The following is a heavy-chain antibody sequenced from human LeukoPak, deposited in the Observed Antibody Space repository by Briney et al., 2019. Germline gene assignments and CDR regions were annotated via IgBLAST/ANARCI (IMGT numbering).Heavy chain of an antibody. V-gene: IGHV4-38-2*02. CDR1: GYSISSGYY. CDR2: IYYSRST. D-gene: IGHD3-10*01. J-gene: IGHJ4*02. CDR3: ARRKGFGEGYFDS. Sequence: PSETLSLTCTVSGYSISSGYYWGWIRQPPGKGLEWIGSIYYSRSTYYSPSLKSRVTISVDTSKNQFSLKLTSVTAADTAVYYCARRKGFGEGYFDSWGRGTLVTVSS.